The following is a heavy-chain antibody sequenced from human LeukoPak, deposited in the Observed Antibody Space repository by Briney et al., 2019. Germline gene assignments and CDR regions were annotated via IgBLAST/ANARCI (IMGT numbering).Heavy chain of an antibody. V-gene: IGHV4-61*01. D-gene: IGHD6-13*01. J-gene: IGHJ5*02. CDR3: ARDLGAATYNWFDP. Sequence: SETLSLTCTVSGGSISSSSYYWGWIRQPPGNGLEWIGYIYYSGSTNYNPSLKSRVTISVDTSKNQFSLKLSSVTAADTAVYYCARDLGAATYNWFDPWGQGTLVTVSS. CDR2: IYYSGST. CDR1: GGSISSSSYY.